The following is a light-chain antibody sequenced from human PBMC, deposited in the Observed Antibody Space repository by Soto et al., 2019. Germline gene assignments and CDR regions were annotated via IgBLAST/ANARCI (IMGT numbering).Light chain of an antibody. J-gene: IGKJ1*01. CDR2: AAS. CDR1: QDIATY. V-gene: IGKV1-6*01. CDR3: LQDDNYPWT. Sequence: IPMTQSPSSLAATFGSRVTLTFYASQDIATYLNWYQQKPGKAPKLLIYAASTLQSGVPSRFSGSGSGTDFTLTISSLQPEDFATYYCLQDDNYPWTFGQGTKVDIK.